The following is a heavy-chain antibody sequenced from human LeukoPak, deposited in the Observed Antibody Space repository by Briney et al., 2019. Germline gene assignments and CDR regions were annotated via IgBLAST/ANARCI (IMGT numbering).Heavy chain of an antibody. V-gene: IGHV1-2*02. D-gene: IGHD3-22*01. CDR1: GYTFTGYY. Sequence: ASLKLSCKASGYTFTGYYMHWVRQAPGQGLEWMGWINANSGDTKYAQKFQGRVTMTRDTSISTAYMELSRLRSDDTAMYYCAREISGYSDYWGQGTLVTVSS. CDR2: INANSGDT. CDR3: AREISGYSDY. J-gene: IGHJ4*02.